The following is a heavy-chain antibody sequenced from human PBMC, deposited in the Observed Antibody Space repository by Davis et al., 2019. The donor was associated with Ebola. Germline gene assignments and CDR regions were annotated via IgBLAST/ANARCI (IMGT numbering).Heavy chain of an antibody. CDR2: INPSGGNT. CDR3: ARDLSDIFFYGMDV. CDR1: GYTFTSYY. V-gene: IGHV1-46*01. D-gene: IGHD3-9*01. J-gene: IGHJ6*02. Sequence: ASVKVSCKASGYTFTSYYMHWVRQAPGQGLEWMGIINPSGGNTNYAQKLQGRVTMTTDTSTSTAYMELRSLRSDDTAVYYCARDLSDIFFYGMDVWGQGTTVTVSS.